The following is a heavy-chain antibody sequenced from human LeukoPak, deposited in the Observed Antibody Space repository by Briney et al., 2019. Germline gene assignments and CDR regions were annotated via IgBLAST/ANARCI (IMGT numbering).Heavy chain of an antibody. CDR1: GYTFTGYY. Sequence: ASVKVSCKASGYTFTGYYMHWVRQAPGQGLEWMGWINPNSGGTNYAQKFQGRVTMTRDTSISTAYMELSRLRSDDTAVYYRARVALDCSGGSCYFTYFDYWGQGTLVTVSS. CDR2: INPNSGGT. V-gene: IGHV1-2*02. D-gene: IGHD2-15*01. CDR3: ARVALDCSGGSCYFTYFDY. J-gene: IGHJ4*02.